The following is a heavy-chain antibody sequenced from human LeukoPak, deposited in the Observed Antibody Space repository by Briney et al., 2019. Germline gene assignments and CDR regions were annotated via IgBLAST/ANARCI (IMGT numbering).Heavy chain of an antibody. D-gene: IGHD3-3*01. J-gene: IGHJ4*02. CDR2: IIPIFGTA. V-gene: IGHV1-69*13. CDR3: ARAGDRDYDFWSGKTSYYFDY. Sequence: SAVNVSCQASGGTFSNYAISWVRQAPGQGVEWMGGIIPIFGTANYAQKFQGRVTITADESTSTAYMELSSLRSEDTAVYYCARAGDRDYDFWSGKTSYYFDYWGQGTLVTVSS. CDR1: GGTFSNYA.